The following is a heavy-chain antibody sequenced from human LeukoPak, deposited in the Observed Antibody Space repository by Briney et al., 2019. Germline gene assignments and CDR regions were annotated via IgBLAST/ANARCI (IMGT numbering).Heavy chain of an antibody. D-gene: IGHD4-17*01. CDR1: GGTFSSYA. V-gene: IGHV1-69*04. CDR2: IIPILGIA. Sequence: GASVKVSCKASGGTFSSYAISWVRQAPGQGLEWMGRIIPILGIANYAQKFQGRVTITADKSTSTAYMELSSLRSEDTAVYYCASGSPNDYGDHLRRHYYYYNGMDVWGQGTTVTVSS. J-gene: IGHJ6*02. CDR3: ASGSPNDYGDHLRRHYYYYNGMDV.